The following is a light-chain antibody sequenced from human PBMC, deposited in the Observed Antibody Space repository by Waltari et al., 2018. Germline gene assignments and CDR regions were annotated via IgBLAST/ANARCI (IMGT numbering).Light chain of an antibody. J-gene: IGKJ2*01. V-gene: IGKV4-1*01. CDR2: WAS. CDR1: PTVLYNSYNRNY. CDR3: QQYYSSPYT. Sequence: DFVMTQSPASLALSLGERATIHCKTSPTVLYNSYNRNYLTWYQQKPGQPPKLLFYWASTRESGVPDRFSASGSGTDFTLTISRLQPEDVAIYYCQQYYSSPYTFGQGTRLEIK.